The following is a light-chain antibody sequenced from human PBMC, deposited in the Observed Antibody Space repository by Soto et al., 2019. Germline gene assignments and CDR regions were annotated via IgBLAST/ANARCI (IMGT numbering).Light chain of an antibody. CDR1: SSDVGSYNL. J-gene: IGLJ2*01. Sequence: QSALTQPASVSGSPGQSITISCTGTSSDVGSYNLVSWYQQHPGKAPKLMIYEGSKRPSGVSNRFSGSKSGNTASLTISGLQAEEAADYYCSSNAGSSNFFGGGTKVTVL. V-gene: IGLV2-23*03. CDR3: SSNAGSSNF. CDR2: EGS.